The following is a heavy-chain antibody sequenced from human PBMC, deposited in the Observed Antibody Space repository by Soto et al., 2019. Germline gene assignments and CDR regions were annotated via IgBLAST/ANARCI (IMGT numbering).Heavy chain of an antibody. CDR2: IYHRGST. Sequence: KCSETLSVTCTVPGGSIITYYWYWIRQVPGKGLEWIGFIYHRGSTHYNPSLESRVTMSVDTSKNQFSLNLTSVTAADTAVYYCAREAAVSSNWIDPWGQGTLVTVSS. CDR3: AREAAVSSNWIDP. D-gene: IGHD3-16*01. CDR1: GGSIITYY. J-gene: IGHJ5*02. V-gene: IGHV4-59*01.